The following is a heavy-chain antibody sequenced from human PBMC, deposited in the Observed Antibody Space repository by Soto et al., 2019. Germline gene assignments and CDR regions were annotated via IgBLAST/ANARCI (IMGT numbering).Heavy chain of an antibody. D-gene: IGHD3-16*01. V-gene: IGHV4-30-2*01. Sequence: XLSLTWAVSGGSSSSGGYSWSWIRQPPGKGLEWIGYIYHSGSTYYNPSLKSRVTISVDRSKNQFSLKLSSVTAADTAVYYCARESRGTFDYWGQGTLVTDPS. CDR1: GGSSSSGGYS. CDR3: ARESRGTFDY. CDR2: IYHSGST. J-gene: IGHJ4*02.